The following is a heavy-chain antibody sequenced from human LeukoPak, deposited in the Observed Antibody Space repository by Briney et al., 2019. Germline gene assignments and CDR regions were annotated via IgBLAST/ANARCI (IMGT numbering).Heavy chain of an antibody. CDR2: ISYDGSNK. D-gene: IGHD6-19*01. Sequence: GGSLRLSCAASGFTFSSYAMHWVRQAPGKGLEWVAVISYDGSNKYYADSVKGRFTISRDNSKNTLYLQMNSLRAEDTAVYYCARDGEVIAVAATFDYWGQGTLVTVSS. CDR1: GFTFSSYA. J-gene: IGHJ4*02. CDR3: ARDGEVIAVAATFDY. V-gene: IGHV3-30-3*01.